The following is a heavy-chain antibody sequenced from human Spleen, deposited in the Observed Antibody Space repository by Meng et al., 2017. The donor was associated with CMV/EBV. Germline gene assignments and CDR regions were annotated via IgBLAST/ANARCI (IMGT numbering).Heavy chain of an antibody. D-gene: IGHD3-3*01. V-gene: IGHV3-23*01. Sequence: GGSLRLSCVGSGFTFSSYAMSWVRQAPGKGLEWVSGISGGGGSTYYADSVKGRFTISRDNSKNTLYLQMNSLRAEDTALYYCARANTIFGVVTGYYYYGMDVWGQGTTVTVSS. CDR3: ARANTIFGVVTGYYYYGMDV. CDR2: ISGGGGST. J-gene: IGHJ6*02. CDR1: GFTFSSYA.